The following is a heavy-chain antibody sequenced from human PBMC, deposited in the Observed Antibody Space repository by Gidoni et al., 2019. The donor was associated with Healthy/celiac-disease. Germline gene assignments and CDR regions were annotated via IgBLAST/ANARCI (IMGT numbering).Heavy chain of an antibody. Sequence: QVQLQPWGAGLLKPSETLSLTCAVYGGSFSGYYWSWIRQPPGKGLEWIGEINHSGSTNYNPSLKSRVTISVDTSKNQFSLKLSSVTAADTAVYYCARVPQRNPKNIVVVPAASGYYYMDVWGKGTTVTVSS. CDR1: GGSFSGYY. J-gene: IGHJ6*03. D-gene: IGHD2-2*01. CDR2: INHSGST. CDR3: ARVPQRNPKNIVVVPAASGYYYMDV. V-gene: IGHV4-34*01.